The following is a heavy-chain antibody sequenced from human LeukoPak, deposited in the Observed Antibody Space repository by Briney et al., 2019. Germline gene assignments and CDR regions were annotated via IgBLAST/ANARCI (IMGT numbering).Heavy chain of an antibody. J-gene: IGHJ4*02. CDR3: AKQGHMWQQLPLDY. V-gene: IGHV3-7*01. D-gene: IGHD6-13*01. Sequence: PGGSLRLSCAASGFTFSSYSMSWVRQAPGKGLEWVANIKQDGSEKNYVGSVKGRFTIARDNAKNSLYLQMNSLRAEDTAVYYCAKQGHMWQQLPLDYWGQGTLVTVSS. CDR2: IKQDGSEK. CDR1: GFTFSSYS.